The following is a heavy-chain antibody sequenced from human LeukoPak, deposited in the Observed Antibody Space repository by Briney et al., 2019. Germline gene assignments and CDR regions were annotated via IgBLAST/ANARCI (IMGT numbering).Heavy chain of an antibody. Sequence: GGSLRLSCAASGFTFSSYAMTWVRQAPGKGLEWVGFIRSKAYGGTTEYAASVKGRFTISRDDSKSIAYLQMNSLKTEDTAVYYCTRVGILCGGDCYYYYYYMDVWGKGTTVTISS. CDR2: IRSKAYGGTT. D-gene: IGHD2-21*02. V-gene: IGHV3-49*04. CDR3: TRVGILCGGDCYYYYYYMDV. J-gene: IGHJ6*03. CDR1: GFTFSSYA.